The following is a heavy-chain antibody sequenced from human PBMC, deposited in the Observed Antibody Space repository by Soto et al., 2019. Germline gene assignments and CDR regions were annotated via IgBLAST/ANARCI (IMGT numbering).Heavy chain of an antibody. D-gene: IGHD3-9*01. CDR1: GYYFTDYW. J-gene: IGHJ4*02. CDR3: ARCTAPSGWVRLGC. V-gene: IGHV5-51*01. CDR2: IYPSDSDT. Sequence: PGESLKISCKISGYYFTDYWIGWVRQMPGKGLEWMGIIYPSDSDTRYRPSFQGQVTISADKAINTAYLQWSSLKTSDTAMYYCARCTAPSGWVRLGCWGRRTLVSVSS.